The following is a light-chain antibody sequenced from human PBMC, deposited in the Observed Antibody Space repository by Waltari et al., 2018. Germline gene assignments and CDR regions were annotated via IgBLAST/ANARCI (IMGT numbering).Light chain of an antibody. J-gene: IGKJ1*01. Sequence: EIELTQSPATLSLSPGERATLSCRASQSIGKYLIWYQQKPGQAPRLLIYASSIRATGIPDRFSGSGSGTDFILTISSLEPEDFAVYYCQKNEALPATFGQGTKVEIK. CDR3: QKNEALPAT. V-gene: IGKV3-11*01. CDR2: ASS. CDR1: QSIGKY.